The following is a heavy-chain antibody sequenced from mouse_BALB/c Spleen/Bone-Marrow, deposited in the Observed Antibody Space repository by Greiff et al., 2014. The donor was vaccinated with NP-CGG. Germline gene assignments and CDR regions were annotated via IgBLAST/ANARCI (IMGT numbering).Heavy chain of an antibody. Sequence: LEESGPELEKPGASVKISCKASGYSFTGYNMNWVKQSNGKSLEWIGNIDPYSGGTSYNQKFKGKATLTVDKSSSTAYMQLKSLTSEDSAVYYCARSWVNYFDYWGQGTTLTVSS. D-gene: IGHD2-1*01. V-gene: IGHV1-39*01. CDR3: ARSWVNYFDY. CDR1: GYSFTGYN. J-gene: IGHJ2*01. CDR2: IDPYSGGT.